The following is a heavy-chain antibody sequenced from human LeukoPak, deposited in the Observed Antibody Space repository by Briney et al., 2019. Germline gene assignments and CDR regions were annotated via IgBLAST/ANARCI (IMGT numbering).Heavy chain of an antibody. J-gene: IGHJ4*02. V-gene: IGHV3-33*06. CDR2: IWSDGTEK. CDR3: AKDAQRGFDYSNSLEY. CDR1: GFTYSHYG. D-gene: IGHD4-11*01. Sequence: PGRSLRLSCAASGFTYSHYGMHWVRQAPGKGLEWVAVIWSDGTEKYYGDAVKGRFTISRDNSRNTLYLQMNSLRGEDTAVYYCAKDAQRGFDYSNSLEYWGQGTLVTVS.